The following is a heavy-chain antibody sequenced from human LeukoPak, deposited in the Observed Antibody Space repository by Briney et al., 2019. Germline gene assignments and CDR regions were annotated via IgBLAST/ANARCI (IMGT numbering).Heavy chain of an antibody. V-gene: IGHV4-34*01. CDR3: ARGPSDY. CDR2: INHSGST. J-gene: IGHJ4*02. CDR1: GGSFSGYY. Sequence: SETLSLTCAVYGGSFSGYYWSWIRQPPGKGLEWIGEINHSGSTNYNPSLKSRVTISVDTSKNQFSLRLSSVTAADTAVYYCARGPSDYWGQGTLVTVSS.